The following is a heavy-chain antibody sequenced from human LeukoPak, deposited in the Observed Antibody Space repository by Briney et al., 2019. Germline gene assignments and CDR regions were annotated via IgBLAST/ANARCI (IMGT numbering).Heavy chain of an antibody. CDR1: GYSISSGYY. J-gene: IGHJ4*02. Sequence: SETLSLTCTVSGYSISSGYYWGWIRQPPGKGLEWIGSIYHSGSTYYNPSLKSRVTISVDTSKNQFSLKLSSVTAADTAVYYCARHKGHFDYWGQGTLVTVSS. CDR3: ARHKGHFDY. V-gene: IGHV4-38-2*02. CDR2: IYHSGST.